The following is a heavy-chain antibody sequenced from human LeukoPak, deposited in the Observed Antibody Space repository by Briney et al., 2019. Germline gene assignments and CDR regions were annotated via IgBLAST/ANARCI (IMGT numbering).Heavy chain of an antibody. Sequence: GASVKVSCKVSGYTLTELSMHWVRQAPGKGLEWMGGFDPEDGETIYAQKFQGRVTMTEDTPTDTAYMELSSLRSEDTAVYYCATTTHSGSYATLGYYYYMDVWGKGTTVTVSS. CDR1: GYTLTELS. D-gene: IGHD1-26*01. CDR2: FDPEDGET. CDR3: ATTTHSGSYATLGYYYYMDV. V-gene: IGHV1-24*01. J-gene: IGHJ6*03.